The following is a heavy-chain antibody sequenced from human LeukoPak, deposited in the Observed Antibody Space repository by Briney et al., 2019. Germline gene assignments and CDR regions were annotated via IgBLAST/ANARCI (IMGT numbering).Heavy chain of an antibody. V-gene: IGHV3-30-3*01. CDR1: GFTFSSYA. J-gene: IGHJ4*02. Sequence: NPGGSLRLSCAASGFTFSSYAMHWVRQAPGKGLEWGAVISYDGSNKYYAASVKGRFTISRDNSKNTLYLQMNSLKAEDTAVYYCARDLRVQTEGSVYWGQGTLVTVSS. D-gene: IGHD6-25*01. CDR3: ARDLRVQTEGSVY. CDR2: ISYDGSNK.